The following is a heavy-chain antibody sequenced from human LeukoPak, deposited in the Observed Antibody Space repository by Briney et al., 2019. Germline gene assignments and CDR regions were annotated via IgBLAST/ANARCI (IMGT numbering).Heavy chain of an antibody. J-gene: IGHJ4*02. CDR3: AAGRLNYYDSSGLFDY. D-gene: IGHD3-22*01. CDR1: GYTFTSYG. CDR2: ISAYNGNT. Sequence: ASVKVSCKASGYTFTSYGIIWVRQAPGQGLEWMGWISAYNGNTNYAQKLQGRVTMTTDTSTSTAYMELRSLRSDDTAVYYCAAGRLNYYDSSGLFDYWGQGTLVTVSS. V-gene: IGHV1-18*01.